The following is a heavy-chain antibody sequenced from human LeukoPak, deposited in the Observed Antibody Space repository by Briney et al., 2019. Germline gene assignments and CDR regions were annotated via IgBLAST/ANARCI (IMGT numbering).Heavy chain of an antibody. Sequence: GGSLRLSCAASGFTFSSYAMSWVRQAPGKGLEWVSSISSSSSYIYYADSVKGRFTISRDNAKNSLYLQMNSLRAEDTAVYYCARGSGSDTRSDFDYWGRGTLVTVSS. CDR2: ISSSSSYI. J-gene: IGHJ4*02. D-gene: IGHD5-12*01. CDR1: GFTFSSYA. V-gene: IGHV3-21*01. CDR3: ARGSGSDTRSDFDY.